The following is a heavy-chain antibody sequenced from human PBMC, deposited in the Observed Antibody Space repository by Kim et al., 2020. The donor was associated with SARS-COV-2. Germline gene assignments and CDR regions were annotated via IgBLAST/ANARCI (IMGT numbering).Heavy chain of an antibody. CDR3: ASGWFGTTGPLGGMDV. D-gene: IGHD1-1*01. J-gene: IGHJ6*02. CDR1: GYTFTSYA. Sequence: ASVKVSCKASGYTFTSYAMHWVRQAPGQRLEWMGWINAGNGNTKYSQKFQGRVTITRDTSASTAYMELSSLRSEDTAVYYCASGWFGTTGPLGGMDVWGQGTTVTVSS. CDR2: INAGNGNT. V-gene: IGHV1-3*01.